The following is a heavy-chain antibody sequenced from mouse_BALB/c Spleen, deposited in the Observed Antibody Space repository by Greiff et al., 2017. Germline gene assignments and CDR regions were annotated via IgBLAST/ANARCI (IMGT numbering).Heavy chain of an antibody. CDR1: GFTFSSYA. Sequence: DVMLVESGGGLVKPGGSLKLSCAASGFTFSSYAMSWVRQSPEKRLEWVAEISSGGSYTYYPDTVTGRFTISRDNAKNTLYLEMSSLRSEDTAMYYCAREYEGFAYWGQGTLVTVSA. CDR3: AREYEGFAY. V-gene: IGHV5-9-4*01. J-gene: IGHJ3*01. CDR2: ISSGGSYT. D-gene: IGHD2-10*02.